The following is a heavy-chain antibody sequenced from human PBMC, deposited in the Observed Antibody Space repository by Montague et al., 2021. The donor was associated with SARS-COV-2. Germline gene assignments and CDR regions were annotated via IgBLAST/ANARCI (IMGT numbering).Heavy chain of an antibody. D-gene: IGHD7-27*01. CDR3: AHRRPLWGYFDY. V-gene: IGHV2-5*02. Sequence: PALVKPTQTLTLICTFSGFSLSTSGVGVGWIRQPPGKALEWLALIYWXXXKRYSPSLKSRLTITKDTSKNQVVLTMTKTDPVDTATYYCAHRRPLWGYFDYWGQGTLVTASS. J-gene: IGHJ4*02. CDR2: IYWXXXK. CDR1: GFSLSTSGVG.